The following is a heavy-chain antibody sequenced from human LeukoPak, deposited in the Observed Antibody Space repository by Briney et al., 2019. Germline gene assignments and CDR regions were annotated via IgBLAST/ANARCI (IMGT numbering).Heavy chain of an antibody. J-gene: IGHJ3*02. Sequence: ASVKVSCKASGYTFTGYYMHWVRQAPGQGLEWMGWINPNSGGTNYAQKFQGWVTMTRDTSISTAYMELSRLRSDDTAVYYCARPDSSGYHDAFDIWGQGTMVTVSS. D-gene: IGHD3-22*01. CDR3: ARPDSSGYHDAFDI. CDR1: GYTFTGYY. V-gene: IGHV1-2*04. CDR2: INPNSGGT.